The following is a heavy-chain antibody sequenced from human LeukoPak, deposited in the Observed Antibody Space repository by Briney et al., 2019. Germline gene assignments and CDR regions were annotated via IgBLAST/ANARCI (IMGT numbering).Heavy chain of an antibody. CDR3: AREGLGELTLDY. CDR2: ISTSNGDT. D-gene: IGHD3-16*01. V-gene: IGHV1-18*01. Sequence: ASVKVSCQASGYTFTNYGINWVRQAPGQGLEWMGWISTSNGDTTYTQKFQGRVIMTTDTSTNTAYMEVRSLRSDDTAMYYCAREGLGELTLDYWGQGTLVTVSS. CDR1: GYTFTNYG. J-gene: IGHJ4*02.